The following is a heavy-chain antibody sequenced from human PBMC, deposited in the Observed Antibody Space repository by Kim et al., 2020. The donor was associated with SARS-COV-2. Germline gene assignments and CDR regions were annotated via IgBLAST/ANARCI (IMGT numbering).Heavy chain of an antibody. D-gene: IGHD5-12*01. CDR1: GFTFSSYS. V-gene: IGHV3-21*01. CDR3: ARDAGRGYSGYVFYGLSV. J-gene: IGHJ3*01. Sequence: GGSLRLSCAASGFTFSSYSMNWVRQAPGKGLEWVSSISSSSSYIYYADSVKGRFTISRDNAKNSLYLQMNSLRAEDTAVYYCARDAGRGYSGYVFYGLSVWGQGTMVTVSS. CDR2: ISSSSSYI.